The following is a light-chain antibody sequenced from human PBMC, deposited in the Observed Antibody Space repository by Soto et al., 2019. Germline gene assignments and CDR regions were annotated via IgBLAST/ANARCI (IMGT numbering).Light chain of an antibody. V-gene: IGLV2-8*01. Sequence: QSALTQPASVSGSPGQSITISCTGTSSDVGGYNYVSWYQQHPGKAPKLMIYEVTKRPSGVPDRFSGSKSGNTASLTISGLQAEDEADYFCNSYAGSNILVFGGGTQLTVL. CDR3: NSYAGSNILV. CDR1: SSDVGGYNY. CDR2: EVT. J-gene: IGLJ7*01.